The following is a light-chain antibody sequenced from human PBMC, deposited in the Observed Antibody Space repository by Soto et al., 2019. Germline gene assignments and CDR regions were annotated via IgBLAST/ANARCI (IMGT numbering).Light chain of an antibody. V-gene: IGLV2-14*01. CDR2: EVT. CDR3: ISYTGKSASYV. Sequence: QSVLAQPASVPGSPGQSITISCTGTSTDVGAYNYVAWYQQHPGKAPKLIIYEVTNRPSGVSYRFSASKSGNTASLTISGLHSEDEADYYCISYTGKSASYVFGTGTKAPS. CDR1: STDVGAYNY. J-gene: IGLJ1*01.